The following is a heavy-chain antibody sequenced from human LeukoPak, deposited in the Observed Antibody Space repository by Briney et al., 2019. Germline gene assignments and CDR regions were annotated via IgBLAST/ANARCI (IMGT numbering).Heavy chain of an antibody. V-gene: IGHV4-59*11. J-gene: IGHJ4*02. CDR1: GGSINSHY. CDR2: LYYTGTT. CDR3: ARGSGGSLDS. D-gene: IGHD3-10*01. Sequence: PSETLSLTCTVSGGSINSHYWSWIRQPPGKGLEWLGYLYYTGTTHNNPSLGSRVTISVDTSKNQFSLRLSSVTAADTAVYYCARGSGGSLDSWGQGTLVIVSS.